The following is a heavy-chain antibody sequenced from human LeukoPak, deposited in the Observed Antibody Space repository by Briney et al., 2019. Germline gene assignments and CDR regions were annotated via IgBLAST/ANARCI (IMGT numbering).Heavy chain of an antibody. CDR2: IYYSGST. CDR3: ARDRTYGMDV. Sequence: PSETLSLTCTVSGGSISSGGYYWSWIRQHPGKGPEWIGYIYYSGSTYYNPSLKSRVTISVDTSKNQFSLKLSSVTAADTAVYYCARDRTYGMDVWGQGTTVTVSS. J-gene: IGHJ6*02. V-gene: IGHV4-31*03. CDR1: GGSISSGGYY.